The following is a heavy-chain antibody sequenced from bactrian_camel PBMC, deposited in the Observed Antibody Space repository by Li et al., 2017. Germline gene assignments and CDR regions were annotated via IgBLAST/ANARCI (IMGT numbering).Heavy chain of an antibody. CDR2: IESYGGT. CDR3: TTWATYRTIAYTTRAFAD. Sequence: VQLVESGGGSVQAGGSLRLSCAASGYTVRTYCMAWFRQAPGKERDRVASIESYGGTMYADSVKGRFTTSRDNTKNTLYLQMDSLKTEDTAVYYCTTWATYRTIAYTTRAFADWGLGTQVTVS. CDR1: GYTVRTYC. V-gene: IGHV3S26*01. D-gene: IGHD2*01. J-gene: IGHJ4*01.